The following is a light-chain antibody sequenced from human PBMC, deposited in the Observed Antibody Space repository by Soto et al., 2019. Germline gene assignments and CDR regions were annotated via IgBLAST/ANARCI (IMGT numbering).Light chain of an antibody. CDR1: SSNIGAGYD. Sequence: QSALTQPPSVSGAPGQRVTISCTGSSSNIGAGYDVHWYQQLPGTAPKLLIYGNSNRHSGVPDRFSGSKSGTSASLAITGLQAEDEADYYCQSYDSSLSGVVFGGGTKLTVL. CDR3: QSYDSSLSGVV. CDR2: GNS. J-gene: IGLJ2*01. V-gene: IGLV1-40*01.